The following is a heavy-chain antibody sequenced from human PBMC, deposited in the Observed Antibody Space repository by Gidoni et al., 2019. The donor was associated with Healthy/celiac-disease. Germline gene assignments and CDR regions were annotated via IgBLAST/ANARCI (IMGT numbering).Heavy chain of an antibody. J-gene: IGHJ4*02. V-gene: IGHV4-39*07. CDR2: SYYSGSN. CDR1: GGSIISSSYY. D-gene: IGHD6-19*01. Sequence: QLQLQESGPGLVKHSETLSLTCTVSGGSIISSSYYWGWTRQPPGKGLEGNAGSYYSGSNYYSPCLKSRVTISVDTSKNQFTLKLSSVTAADTAVYYCARMERWGGWPVDFDYWGQGTLVTVSS. CDR3: ARMERWGGWPVDFDY.